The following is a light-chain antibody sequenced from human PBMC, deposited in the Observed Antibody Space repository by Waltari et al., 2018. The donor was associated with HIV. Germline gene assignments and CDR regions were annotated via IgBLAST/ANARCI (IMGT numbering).Light chain of an antibody. CDR1: QSVDSNF. V-gene: IGKV3-20*01. J-gene: IGKJ1*01. CDR2: ATS. CDR3: QQYGTSPRT. Sequence: EIVLTQSPGTLSLSPGERAALSCRASQSVDSNFLAWYQQKPGQAPTLLIYATSSRATGIPDRFSGSGSGTDFTLIINRLEPEDFAVYYCQQYGTSPRTFGQGTKVEIK.